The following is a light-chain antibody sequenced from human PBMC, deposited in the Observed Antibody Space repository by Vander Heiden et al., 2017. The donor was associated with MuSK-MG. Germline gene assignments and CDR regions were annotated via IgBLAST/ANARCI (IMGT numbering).Light chain of an antibody. CDR3: QNDGNHPWT. Sequence: TSSPSTMSTTVGNTSTIACQTTKDINNLVGYHQKKPQKAPKLMICSSTPLPSGAPSWISGGGCAADFTLTISLQQPEDVASYCCQNDGNHPWTFGQGTKVEI. J-gene: IGKJ1*01. V-gene: IGKV1-27*01. CDR1: KDINNL. CDR2: SST.